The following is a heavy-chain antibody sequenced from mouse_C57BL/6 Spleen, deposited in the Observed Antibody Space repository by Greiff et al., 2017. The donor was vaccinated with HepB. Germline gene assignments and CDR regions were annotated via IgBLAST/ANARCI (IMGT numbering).Heavy chain of an antibody. CDR3: TTGTTVVARGGY. V-gene: IGHV14-4*01. J-gene: IGHJ2*01. Sequence: EVQLQQSGAELVRPGASVKLSCTASGFNIKDDYMHWVKQRPEQGLEWIGWFDPENGDTEYASKFQGKATITADTSSNTAYLQLSSLTSEDTAVYYCTTGTTVVARGGYWGQGTTLTVSS. CDR1: GFNIKDDY. CDR2: FDPENGDT. D-gene: IGHD1-1*01.